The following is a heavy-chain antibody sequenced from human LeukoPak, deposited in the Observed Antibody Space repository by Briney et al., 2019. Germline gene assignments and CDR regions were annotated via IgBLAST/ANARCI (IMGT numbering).Heavy chain of an antibody. J-gene: IGHJ3*02. CDR1: GFIISNYW. CDR3: TRDPRGSYGPDAFDI. CDR2: IRSKAYGGTT. V-gene: IGHV3-49*04. Sequence: PGGSLRLSCAASGFIISNYWMSWVRQAPGKGLEWVGFIRSKAYGGTTEYAASVKGRFTISRDDSKSIAYLQMNSLKTEDTAVYYCTRDPRGSYGPDAFDIWGQGTMVTVSS. D-gene: IGHD1-26*01.